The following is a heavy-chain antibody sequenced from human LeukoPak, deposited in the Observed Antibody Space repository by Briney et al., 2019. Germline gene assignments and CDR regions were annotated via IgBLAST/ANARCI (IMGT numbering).Heavy chain of an antibody. Sequence: ASVKVSCKASGYTFTSYGISWVRQAPGQGLEWMGWISAYNGNTNYAQKFQGRVTMTRDTSISTAYMELSRLRSDDTAVYYCARDGGGYYGSGSHPLYYYYYYMDVWGKGTTVTVSS. CDR3: ARDGGGYYGSGSHPLYYYYYYMDV. D-gene: IGHD3-10*01. V-gene: IGHV1-18*01. J-gene: IGHJ6*03. CDR1: GYTFTSYG. CDR2: ISAYNGNT.